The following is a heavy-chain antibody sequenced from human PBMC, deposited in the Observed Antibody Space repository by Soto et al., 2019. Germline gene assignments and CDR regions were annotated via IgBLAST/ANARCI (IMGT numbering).Heavy chain of an antibody. V-gene: IGHV5-10-1*01. D-gene: IGHD3-3*01. CDR1: GYSFTTFC. CDR3: ARADFWSGPLDAFQI. J-gene: IGHJ3*02. Sequence: GESLKISCKPSGYSFTTFCIIWLRQMPGKGLEWRGRIDPSDSYANYSPSFQGHVTFSADKSMSTAYLQWSSLKASDTAMYFCARADFWSGPLDAFQIWGQGTMVTV. CDR2: IDPSDSYA.